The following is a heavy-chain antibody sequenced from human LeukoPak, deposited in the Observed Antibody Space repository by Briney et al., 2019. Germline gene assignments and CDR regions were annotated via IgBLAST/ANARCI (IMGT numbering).Heavy chain of an antibody. CDR1: GGTFSSYA. CDR2: IIPILGIA. J-gene: IGHJ5*02. CDR3: ARTVGATTFRWFDP. Sequence: ASVKVSCKASGGTFSSYAISWVRQAPGQGLEWMGRIIPILGIANYAQKFQGRVTITADKSTGTAYMELSSLRSEDTAVYYCARTVGATTFRWFDPWGRGTLVTVSS. V-gene: IGHV1-69*04. D-gene: IGHD1-26*01.